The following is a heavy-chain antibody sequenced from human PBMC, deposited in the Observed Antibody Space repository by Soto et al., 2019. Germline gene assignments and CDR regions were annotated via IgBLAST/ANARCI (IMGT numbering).Heavy chain of an antibody. Sequence: QITLKESGPTLVKPTQTLTLTCTFSGFSLSTSGVGVGWIRQPPGKALEWLALIYWDGDKRYSPSLKSRLTITRDNSKTQLVLTMTNMDPVDTATYYCAHLAAGPYYFDYWGQGTLVTVSS. V-gene: IGHV2-5*02. CDR3: AHLAAGPYYFDY. J-gene: IGHJ4*02. CDR1: GFSLSTSGVG. CDR2: IYWDGDK. D-gene: IGHD6-13*01.